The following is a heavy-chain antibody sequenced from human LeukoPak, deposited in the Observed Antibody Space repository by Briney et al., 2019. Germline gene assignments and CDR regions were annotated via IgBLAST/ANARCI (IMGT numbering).Heavy chain of an antibody. Sequence: SVRVSCKASGGTFSSYAISWVRQAPGQGLEWMGGIIPIFGTANYAQKFQGRVTITADKSTSTAYMELSSLRSEDTAVYYCARDVRGSSGLSAFDIWGQGTMVTVSS. CDR2: IIPIFGTA. CDR1: GGTFSSYA. D-gene: IGHD6-19*01. V-gene: IGHV1-69*06. J-gene: IGHJ3*02. CDR3: ARDVRGSSGLSAFDI.